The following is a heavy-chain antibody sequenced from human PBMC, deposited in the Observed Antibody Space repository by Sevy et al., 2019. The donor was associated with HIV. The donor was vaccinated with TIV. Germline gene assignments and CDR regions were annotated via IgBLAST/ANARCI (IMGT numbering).Heavy chain of an antibody. D-gene: IGHD1-26*01. J-gene: IGHJ3*02. CDR2: ISSSSADI. CDR1: GFTFSNYN. V-gene: IGHV3-21*06. CDR3: ARDLLVGSTYVFDI. Sequence: GGSLRLSCAASGFTFSNYNMNWVRQAPGEGLKWVSSISSSSADIYYTDSVKGRFTVSRDNSRNSLFLQMNGLSAEDTALYYCARDLLVGSTYVFDIWGRGTMVTVSS.